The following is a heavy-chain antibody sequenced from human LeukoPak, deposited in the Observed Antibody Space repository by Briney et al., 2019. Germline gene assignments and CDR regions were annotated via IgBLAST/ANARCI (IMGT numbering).Heavy chain of an antibody. CDR1: GGSISSYY. J-gene: IGHJ3*02. D-gene: IGHD3-22*01. Sequence: PSETLSLTCTVSGGSISSYYWSWIRQPPGKGLEWIGYIYYSGSTNYNPSPKSRVTISVDTSKNQFSLKLSSVTAADTAVYYCARVMFDSSGYYAFDIWGQGTMVTVSS. CDR2: IYYSGST. V-gene: IGHV4-59*01. CDR3: ARVMFDSSGYYAFDI.